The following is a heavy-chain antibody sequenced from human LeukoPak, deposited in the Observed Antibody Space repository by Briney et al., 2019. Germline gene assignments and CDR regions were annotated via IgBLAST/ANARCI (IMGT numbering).Heavy chain of an antibody. V-gene: IGHV3-7*03. CDR2: INSDGSEG. D-gene: IGHD1-1*01. J-gene: IGHJ5*02. CDR1: GFTFSGFW. Sequence: GGSLRLSCAVSGFTFSGFWMSWSRQAPGKGLEWVASINSDGSEGYYADVVKGRFTISRDNAKNSLYLQINSLRAEDTAVYYCARVQQLRSVTRRQSKNWSDPWGQGTLVTVSS. CDR3: ARVQQLRSVTRRQSKNWSDP.